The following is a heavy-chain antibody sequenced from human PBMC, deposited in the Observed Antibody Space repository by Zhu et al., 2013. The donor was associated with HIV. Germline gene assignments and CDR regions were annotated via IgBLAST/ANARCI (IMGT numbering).Heavy chain of an antibody. CDR3: ARDCPSCEVADAFDI. CDR2: INPDSGGT. V-gene: IGHV1-2*02. Sequence: QVHLVQSGAEVKKPGASVKVSCKASGYTFTGYYLHWVRQAPGQGLEWMGRINPDSGGTNYAQRFLGRVTMTRDTSITSAYMELTRLRSDDTAVYYCARDCPSCEVADAFDIWGQGTNGDRLF. J-gene: IGHJ3*02. CDR1: GYTFTGYY. D-gene: IGHD5-12*01.